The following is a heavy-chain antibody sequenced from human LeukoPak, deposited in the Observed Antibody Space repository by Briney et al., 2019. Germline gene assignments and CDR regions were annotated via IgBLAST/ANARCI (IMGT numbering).Heavy chain of an antibody. D-gene: IGHD3-22*01. Sequence: SQTLSLTCTVSGGSISSGSYYWNWIRQPAGKGLEWIGRVYTSGSTNYNPSLKSRVTISVDTSKKQFSLKLSSVTVADTAVYYCAREKIGYYDGSGRGWFDPWGQGTLVTVSS. CDR1: GGSISSGSYY. CDR2: VYTSGST. CDR3: AREKIGYYDGSGRGWFDP. J-gene: IGHJ5*02. V-gene: IGHV4-61*02.